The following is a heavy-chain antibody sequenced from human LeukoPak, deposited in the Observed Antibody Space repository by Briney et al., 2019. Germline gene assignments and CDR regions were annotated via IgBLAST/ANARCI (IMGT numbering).Heavy chain of an antibody. V-gene: IGHV1-69*05. D-gene: IGHD3-22*01. CDR1: GGTFSSYA. CDR3: ARVRLLLRPIGAFDI. CDR2: IIPIFGTA. J-gene: IGHJ3*02. Sequence: SVKVSCKASGGTFSSYAISWVRQAPGQGLEWMGGIIPIFGTANYAQKFQGRVTITTDESTSTAYMELSSLRSEDTAVYYCARVRLLLRPIGAFDIWGQGTMVTVSS.